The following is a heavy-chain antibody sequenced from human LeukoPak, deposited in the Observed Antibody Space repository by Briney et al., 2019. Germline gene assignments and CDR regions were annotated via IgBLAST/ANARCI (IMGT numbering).Heavy chain of an antibody. Sequence: PSETLSLTCAVYGGSFSGYYWSWIRQPPGKGLEWIGERNISGSTNYNPSLKSRVTISVDTSKNQLSLKLSSVTAADTAVYYCARGGLLWFGELGTNWFDPWGQGTLVTVSS. CDR2: RNISGST. D-gene: IGHD3-10*01. CDR1: GGSFSGYY. J-gene: IGHJ5*02. V-gene: IGHV4-34*01. CDR3: ARGGLLWFGELGTNWFDP.